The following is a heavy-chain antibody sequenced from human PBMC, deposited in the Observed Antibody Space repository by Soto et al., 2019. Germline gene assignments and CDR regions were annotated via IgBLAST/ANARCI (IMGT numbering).Heavy chain of an antibody. CDR3: AKGTLVKPPGTRAFDV. J-gene: IGHJ3*01. V-gene: IGHV3-23*01. CDR1: GFTFSNYA. D-gene: IGHD6-13*01. Sequence: EVQLLESGGGLVQPGGSLRLSCAASGFTFSNYAMSWVRQAPGMGLEWVSTLGVRSTYYADSVKGRFTISRDNSNNALYRQMNGLRVGDTAVYYGAKGTLVKPPGTRAFDVWGQGTMVIVSS. CDR2: LGVRST.